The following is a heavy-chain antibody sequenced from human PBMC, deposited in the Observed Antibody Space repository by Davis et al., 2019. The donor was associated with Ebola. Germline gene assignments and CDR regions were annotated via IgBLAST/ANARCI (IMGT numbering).Heavy chain of an antibody. Sequence: GGSLRLSCAASGFTFSSYAMSWVRQAPGKGLEWVSAISGSGCSTYYADSVKGRFTISRDNSKNTLYLQMNSLRAEDTAVYYCARGPSTGNSFSYWGQGTLVTVSS. D-gene: IGHD6-13*01. CDR1: GFTFSSYA. V-gene: IGHV3-23*01. J-gene: IGHJ4*02. CDR2: ISGSGCST. CDR3: ARGPSTGNSFSY.